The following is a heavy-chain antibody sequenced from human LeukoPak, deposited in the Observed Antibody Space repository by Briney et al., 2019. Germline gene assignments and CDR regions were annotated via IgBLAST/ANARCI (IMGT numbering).Heavy chain of an antibody. CDR2: IYSGRKT. CDR1: GFTVTSNY. Sequence: GGSLRLSCAASGFTVTSNYMTWVREAPGKGLEWVSLIYSGRKTYYVDAVKGRCTTSRDTSKNTVYLQMNSLRPEDTAFYYCAISSGSFLGGAFDSWGQGTMVTVSS. D-gene: IGHD1-26*01. CDR3: AISSGSFLGGAFDS. V-gene: IGHV3-66*01. J-gene: IGHJ3*02.